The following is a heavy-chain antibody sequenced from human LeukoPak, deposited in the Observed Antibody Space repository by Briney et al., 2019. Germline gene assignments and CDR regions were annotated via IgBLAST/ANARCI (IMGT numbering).Heavy chain of an antibody. D-gene: IGHD3-10*01. Sequence: SETLPLTCTVSGDSISSNFWSWIRQSPGKGLEWIGYIYGSGSTSYNPSLKSRVTISEDTSKNQFSLKLNSVTAADTAVYYCARHYGPWGQGTLVTVSS. CDR1: GDSISSNF. CDR2: IYGSGST. CDR3: ARHYGP. V-gene: IGHV4-59*08. J-gene: IGHJ5*02.